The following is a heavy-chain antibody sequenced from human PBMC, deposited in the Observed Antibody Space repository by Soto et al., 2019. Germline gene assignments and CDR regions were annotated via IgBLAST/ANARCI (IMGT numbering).Heavy chain of an antibody. D-gene: IGHD3-22*01. V-gene: IGHV2-70*01. CDR3: ARAYYYDSSGYYFDY. CDR1: GFSLSTSGMC. CDR2: IDWDDDK. Sequence: VSGPTLVNPTQTLTLTCTFSGFSLSTSGMCVSWIRQPPGKALEWLALIDWDDDKYYSTSLKTRLTISKDTSKNQVVLTMTNMDPVDTATYYCARAYYYDSSGYYFDYWGQGTLVTVSS. J-gene: IGHJ4*02.